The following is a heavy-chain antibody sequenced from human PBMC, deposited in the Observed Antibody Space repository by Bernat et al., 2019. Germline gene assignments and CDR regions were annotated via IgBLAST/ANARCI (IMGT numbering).Heavy chain of an antibody. V-gene: IGHV3-11*05. CDR1: GGSVSSGSYY. J-gene: IGHJ6*03. CDR2: ISSSSSYT. CDR3: ARGTSTSAPYMDV. Sequence: QVQLQESGPGLVKPSETLSLTCTVSGGSVSSGSYYWSWIRQPPGKGLEWVSYISSSSSYTNYADSVKGRFTISRDNAKNSLYLQMNSLRAEDTAVYYCARGTSTSAPYMDVWGKGTTVTVSS.